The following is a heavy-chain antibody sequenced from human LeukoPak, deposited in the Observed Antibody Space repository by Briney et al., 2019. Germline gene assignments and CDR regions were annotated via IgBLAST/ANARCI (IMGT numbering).Heavy chain of an antibody. CDR3: AKDYYCSGGSCYSNFDY. D-gene: IGHD2-15*01. Sequence: GGSLRVSCAASGFTFSSYGMHWVRQAPGKWLEWVAFIRYDARNKYYAGSVKGRFSISRDNSKNTLYLHMNGLRAEDTAVYYCAKDYYCSGGSCYSNFDYWGQGTLVTVSS. J-gene: IGHJ4*02. V-gene: IGHV3-30*02. CDR2: IRYDARNK. CDR1: GFTFSSYG.